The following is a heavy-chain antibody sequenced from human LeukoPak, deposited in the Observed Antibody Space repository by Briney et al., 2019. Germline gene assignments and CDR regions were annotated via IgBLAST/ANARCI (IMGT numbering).Heavy chain of an antibody. CDR2: LYHSGST. D-gene: IGHD3-10*01. V-gene: IGHV4-38-2*02. CDR3: ARDRVYGSGTYYNNDAFDI. J-gene: IGHJ3*02. Sequence: SETLSLTCTVSGYSISSGYYWGWIRQPPGKGLEWIGNLYHSGSTYYNPSLKSRVTISVDKSKNKFSLKLSSVTAADTAVYFCARDRVYGSGTYYNNDAFDIWGQGTMVTVSS. CDR1: GYSISSGYY.